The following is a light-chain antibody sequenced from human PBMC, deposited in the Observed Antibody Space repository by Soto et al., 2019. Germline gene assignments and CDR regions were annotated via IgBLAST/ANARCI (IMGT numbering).Light chain of an antibody. V-gene: IGLV1-44*01. Sequence: QSVLTQPPSASGTPGQRVTISCSGSSSNIGSNTVNWYQQLPGTAPKLLIYSNNQRPSGVPDRFSGSKSGTSASLAISGLQYEDEADYYCAAWDHSLNGVFGTGTKVXVL. CDR2: SNN. J-gene: IGLJ1*01. CDR3: AAWDHSLNGV. CDR1: SSNIGSNT.